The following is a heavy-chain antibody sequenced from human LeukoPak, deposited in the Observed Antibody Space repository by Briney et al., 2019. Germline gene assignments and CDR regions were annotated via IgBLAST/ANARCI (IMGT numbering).Heavy chain of an antibody. J-gene: IGHJ4*02. CDR2: ISSSSSYI. Sequence: GGSLRLSCAASGFTFSDYYMSWIRQAPGKGLEWVSSISSSSSYIYYADSVKGRFTIFRDNAKNSLYLQMNSPRAEDTAVYYCAGAVAGTAVFDYWGQGTLVTVSS. V-gene: IGHV3-11*06. CDR3: AGAVAGTAVFDY. CDR1: GFTFSDYY. D-gene: IGHD6-19*01.